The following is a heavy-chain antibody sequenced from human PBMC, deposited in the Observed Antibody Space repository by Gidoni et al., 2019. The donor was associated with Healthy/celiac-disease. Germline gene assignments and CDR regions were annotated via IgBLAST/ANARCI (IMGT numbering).Heavy chain of an antibody. V-gene: IGHV1-46*01. Sequence: VKVSCKASGYTFTSYYMHWVRQAPGQGLEWMGIINPSGGSTSYAQKFQGRVTMTRDTSTSTVYMELSSLRSEDTAVYYCARASAGGGGGFDPWGQGTLVTVSS. CDR1: GYTFTSYY. CDR3: ARASAGGGGGFDP. CDR2: INPSGGST. J-gene: IGHJ5*02. D-gene: IGHD2-21*01.